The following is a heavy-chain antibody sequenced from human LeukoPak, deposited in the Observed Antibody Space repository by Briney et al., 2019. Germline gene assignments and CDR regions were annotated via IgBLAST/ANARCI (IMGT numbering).Heavy chain of an antibody. CDR1: GFTFSSYW. CDR3: ARESYGSGGDY. Sequence: GGSLRLSCAASGFTFSSYWMHWVRQAPGKGLVWVSRINSDGSSTSYADSVKGRFTISRDNAKNTLYLQTNSLRAEDTAVYYCARESYGSGGDYWGQGTLVTVSS. J-gene: IGHJ4*02. CDR2: INSDGSST. V-gene: IGHV3-74*01. D-gene: IGHD3-10*01.